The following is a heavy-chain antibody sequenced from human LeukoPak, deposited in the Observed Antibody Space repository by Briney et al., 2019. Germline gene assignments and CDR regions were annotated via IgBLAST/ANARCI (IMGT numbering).Heavy chain of an antibody. CDR1: GGSISSSTYY. J-gene: IGHJ3*02. CDR3: ARPLSGSSSWHGDAFDI. CDR2: IYYSGST. V-gene: IGHV4-39*01. Sequence: PSETLSLTCTVSGGSISSSTYYWGWIRKPPGNGLEWIGSIYYSGSTYYNASLKSRVTISADTSKNQFSLKLSSVTAADTAVYYCARPLSGSSSWHGDAFDIWGQGTMVTVSS. D-gene: IGHD6-13*01.